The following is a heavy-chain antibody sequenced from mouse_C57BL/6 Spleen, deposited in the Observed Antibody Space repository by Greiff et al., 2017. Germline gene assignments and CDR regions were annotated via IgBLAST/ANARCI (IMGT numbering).Heavy chain of an antibody. Sequence: QVQLQQSGAELVMPGASVKLSCKASGYTFTSYWMHWVKQRPGQGLEWIGEIDPSDSYTNYNQKFKGKSTLTVDKSSSTAYMQLSSLTSEDSAVYYCARGLLITTAGDYWGQGTTLTVSS. D-gene: IGHD1-1*01. CDR3: ARGLLITTAGDY. CDR2: IDPSDSYT. V-gene: IGHV1-69*01. CDR1: GYTFTSYW. J-gene: IGHJ2*01.